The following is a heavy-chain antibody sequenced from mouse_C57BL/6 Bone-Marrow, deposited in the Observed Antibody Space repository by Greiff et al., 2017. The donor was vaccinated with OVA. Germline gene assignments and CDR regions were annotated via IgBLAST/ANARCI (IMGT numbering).Heavy chain of an antibody. CDR1: GFTFSSYT. Sequence: EVQLVESGGGLVKPGGSLKLSCAASGFTFSSYTMSWVRQTPEKRLEWVATISGGGGNTYYPDSVKGRFTISRDNAKNTLYLQLRSLRSEDTALYYCALADYYYGSSYWYFDVWGTGTTVTVSS. CDR2: ISGGGGNT. V-gene: IGHV5-9*01. J-gene: IGHJ1*03. CDR3: ALADYYYGSSYWYFDV. D-gene: IGHD1-1*01.